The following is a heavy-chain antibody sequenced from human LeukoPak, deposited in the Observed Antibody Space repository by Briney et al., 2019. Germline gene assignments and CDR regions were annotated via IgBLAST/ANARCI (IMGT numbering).Heavy chain of an antibody. CDR3: ARIPFDY. J-gene: IGHJ4*02. CDR1: GGSFSGYY. V-gene: IGHV4-59*01. Sequence: SETLSLTCAVYGGSFSGYYWSWIRQPPGKGLEWIGYIYYTGKTYYNPSLEGRVTILVDTSRNHFSVKLSSVTAADTAVYYCARIPFDYWGQGTLVTVSS. CDR2: IYYTGKT.